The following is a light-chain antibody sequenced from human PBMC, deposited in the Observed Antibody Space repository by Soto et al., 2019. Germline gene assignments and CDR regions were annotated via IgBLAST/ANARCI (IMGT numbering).Light chain of an antibody. V-gene: IGKV4-1*01. J-gene: IGKJ4*01. CDR1: ESVLYSSNNKNY. CDR2: WAS. CDR3: QQYYSDPLT. Sequence: DIVMTQSPDSLAVSLGERATINCKASESVLYSSNNKNYLAWYQQKPGQPPKLVIYWASTRESGVPERFSGSGSGTDFTLTISSLQAEDVELYYCQQYYSDPLTFGGGTKVDIK.